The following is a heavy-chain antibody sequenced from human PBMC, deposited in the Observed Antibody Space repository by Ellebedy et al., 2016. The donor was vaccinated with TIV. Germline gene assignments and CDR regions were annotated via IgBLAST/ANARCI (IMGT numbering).Heavy chain of an antibody. V-gene: IGHV1-8*01. Sequence: AASVKVSCKASGYTFTDYDINWARQATGQGLEYLGWMKPGSGNTGYAQKVEGRVTMTRNTSTSTAYMELSSLRSDDTAVYYCVVGLFHPWGQGTLVSVSS. CDR3: VVGLFHP. CDR2: MKPGSGNT. CDR1: GYTFTDYD. D-gene: IGHD3/OR15-3a*01. J-gene: IGHJ5*02.